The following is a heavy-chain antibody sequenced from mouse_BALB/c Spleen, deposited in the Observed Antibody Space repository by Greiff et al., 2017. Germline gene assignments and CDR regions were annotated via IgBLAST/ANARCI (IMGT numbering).Heavy chain of an antibody. D-gene: IGHD4-1*01. J-gene: IGHJ2*01. Sequence: QVQLKQPGAELVKPGASVKLSCKASGYTFTSYWMHWVKQRPGQGLEWIGEINPSNGRTNYNEKFKSKATLTVDKSSSTAYMQLSSLTSEDSAVYYCARTGWDVGYFDYWGQGTTLTVSS. CDR2: INPSNGRT. V-gene: IGHV1S81*02. CDR3: ARTGWDVGYFDY. CDR1: GYTFTSYW.